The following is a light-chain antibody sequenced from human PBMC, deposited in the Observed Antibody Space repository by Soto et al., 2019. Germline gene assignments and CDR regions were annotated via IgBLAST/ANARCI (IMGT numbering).Light chain of an antibody. CDR1: SGDLGSYSL. Sequence: QSALTQPASVSGSPGQSITISCTGTSGDLGSYSLVSWYQHHPGKAPKLMVYEGSKRPSGVSDHFSGSKSGKTASLTISGLQAEDEADYYCCSYAGNTTWVFGGGTKVTVL. CDR3: CSYAGNTTWV. J-gene: IGLJ3*02. V-gene: IGLV2-23*01. CDR2: EGS.